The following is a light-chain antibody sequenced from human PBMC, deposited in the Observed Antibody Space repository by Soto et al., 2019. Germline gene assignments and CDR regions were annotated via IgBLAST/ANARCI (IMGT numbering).Light chain of an antibody. CDR2: EVS. Sequence: QSVLTQPASVSGSPGQSITISCTGTSSDVGGYNFVSWYQHHPGKAPKLMIYEVSNRPSGVSNRFSGSKSGNTASLTISGLQAEDEADYYCSSFTTSYFYVFGPGTKLTVL. CDR3: SSFTTSYFYV. V-gene: IGLV2-14*01. CDR1: SSDVGGYNF. J-gene: IGLJ1*01.